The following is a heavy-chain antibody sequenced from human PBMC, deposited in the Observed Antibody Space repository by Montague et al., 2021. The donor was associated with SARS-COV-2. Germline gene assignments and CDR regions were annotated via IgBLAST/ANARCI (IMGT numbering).Heavy chain of an antibody. CDR1: GGSFSGYY. CDR3: ARGVRQLGVRYYYYYIDV. Sequence: SETLSLTCAVYGGSFSGYYWSWIRQPPGKGLEWIGEINHSGSTNYNPSLKSRVIISMDTSKNQFSLKLSSVTAADTAVYYCARGVRQLGVRYYYYYIDVWDKGTTVTVSS. D-gene: IGHD6-6*01. J-gene: IGHJ6*03. CDR2: INHSGST. V-gene: IGHV4-34*01.